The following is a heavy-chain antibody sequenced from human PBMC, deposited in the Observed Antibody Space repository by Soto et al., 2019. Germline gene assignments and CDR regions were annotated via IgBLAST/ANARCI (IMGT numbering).Heavy chain of an antibody. J-gene: IGHJ4*02. Sequence: GGSLRLSFAASGFTFSHYALTWVRQAPGKGLEWVSDISDSDDATYYADSVKGRFTIYRDNSKSTLYLQMNGMRAEDAAVYYCAKGRKYFDVWGQGTMVTVSS. CDR2: ISDSDDAT. V-gene: IGHV3-23*01. CDR1: GFTFSHYA. CDR3: AKGRKYFDV.